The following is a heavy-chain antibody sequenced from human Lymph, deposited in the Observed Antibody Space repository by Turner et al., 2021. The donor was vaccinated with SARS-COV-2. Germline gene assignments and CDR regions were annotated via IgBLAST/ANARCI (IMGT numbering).Heavy chain of an antibody. CDR3: ARALSGSYFRPFDY. Sequence: QVQLVESGGGVVQPGRSLRLSCEASGLTFSSYAMHWVRQAPGKGLEWVALISYDGINKYYADSVKGRFTISRDNSKNTLYLQMNSLRAEDTAVYYCARALSGSYFRPFDYWGQGTLVTVSS. J-gene: IGHJ4*02. V-gene: IGHV3-30-3*01. CDR2: ISYDGINK. CDR1: GLTFSSYA. D-gene: IGHD1-26*01.